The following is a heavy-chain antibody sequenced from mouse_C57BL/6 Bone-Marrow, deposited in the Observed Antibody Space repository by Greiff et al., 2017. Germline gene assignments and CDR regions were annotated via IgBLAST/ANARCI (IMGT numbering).Heavy chain of an antibody. Sequence: QVQLQQPGAELVRPGTSVKLSCKASGYTFTSYWMHWVKQRPGQGLEWIGVIDPSDSYTNYNQKFKGKATLTVDTSSSTAYMQISSLTSEDSAVYYCARADRGFAYWGQGTLVTVSA. CDR3: ARADRGFAY. CDR2: IDPSDSYT. J-gene: IGHJ3*01. CDR1: GYTFTSYW. V-gene: IGHV1-59*01.